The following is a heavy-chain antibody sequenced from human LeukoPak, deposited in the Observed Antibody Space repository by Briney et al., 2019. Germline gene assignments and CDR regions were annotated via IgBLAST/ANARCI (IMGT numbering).Heavy chain of an antibody. J-gene: IGHJ4*02. CDR3: ARGPGRDILTGSLDY. Sequence: ASVKVSCKASGYTFTSYYMHWVRRAPGQGLEWMGIINPSGGSTSYAQKFQGRVTMTRDTSTSTVYMELSSLRSEDTAVYYCARGPGRDILTGSLDYWGQGTLVTVSS. CDR1: GYTFTSYY. D-gene: IGHD3-9*01. CDR2: INPSGGST. V-gene: IGHV1-46*01.